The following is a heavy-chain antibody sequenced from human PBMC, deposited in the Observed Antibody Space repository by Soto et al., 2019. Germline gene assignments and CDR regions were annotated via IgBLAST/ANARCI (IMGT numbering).Heavy chain of an antibody. CDR2: INPNSGGT. D-gene: IGHD3-22*01. Sequence: ASVKVSCKASGYTFTGYYMHWVRQAPGQGLEWMGWINPNSGGTNYAQKFQGWVTMTRDTSISTAYMELSRLRSDDTAVYYCARSLGLFDSSRYYFYFDYWGQGTLVTVSS. CDR3: ARSLGLFDSSRYYFYFDY. J-gene: IGHJ4*02. CDR1: GYTFTGYY. V-gene: IGHV1-2*04.